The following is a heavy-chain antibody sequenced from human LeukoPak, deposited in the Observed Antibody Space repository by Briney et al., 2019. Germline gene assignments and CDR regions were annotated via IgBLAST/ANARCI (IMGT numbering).Heavy chain of an antibody. J-gene: IGHJ6*02. CDR2: IYYSGST. Sequence: SETLSLTCTVSGGSISSGGYYWSWIRQHPGKGLEWIGYIYYSGSTYYNPSLKSRVTISVDTSKNQFSLKLSSVTAADTAVYYCARDSAIAAAGTSIAGYYGTDVWGQGTTVTVSS. CDR1: GGSISSGGYY. CDR3: ARDSAIAAAGTSIAGYYGTDV. D-gene: IGHD6-13*01. V-gene: IGHV4-31*03.